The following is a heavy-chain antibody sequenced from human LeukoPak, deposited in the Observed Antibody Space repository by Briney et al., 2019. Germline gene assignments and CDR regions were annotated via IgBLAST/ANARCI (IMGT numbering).Heavy chain of an antibody. Sequence: PGGSLRLSCAASVFTFSSYAMSWVRQAPGKGVEWVSAISGSGGSTYYADSVKGRFTISRDNSKNTLYLQMNSLRAEDTAVYYCATRGDILTGYPYYDYWGQGTLVTVSS. D-gene: IGHD3-9*01. CDR2: ISGSGGST. J-gene: IGHJ4*02. V-gene: IGHV3-23*01. CDR1: VFTFSSYA. CDR3: ATRGDILTGYPYYDY.